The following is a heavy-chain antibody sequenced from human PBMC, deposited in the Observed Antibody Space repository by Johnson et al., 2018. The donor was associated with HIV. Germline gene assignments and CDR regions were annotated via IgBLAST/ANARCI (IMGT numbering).Heavy chain of an antibody. CDR1: GFTFSSYA. Sequence: VQLVESGGGVVQPGRSLRLSCAASGFTFSSYAMHWVRQAPGKGLEWVSGIRWNSGNIGDAESVKGRFTISRDNVKNSLYLQMNSLRADDTALYYCAKGWGVGAFDSFDIWGQGTMVTVSS. V-gene: IGHV3-9*01. CDR2: IRWNSGNI. CDR3: AKGWGVGAFDSFDI. J-gene: IGHJ3*02. D-gene: IGHD1-26*01.